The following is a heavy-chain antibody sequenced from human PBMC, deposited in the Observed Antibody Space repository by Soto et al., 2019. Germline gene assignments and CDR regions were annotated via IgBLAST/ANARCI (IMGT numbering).Heavy chain of an antibody. CDR3: ATVDPFRYDSSGYYYFDY. V-gene: IGHV1-24*01. CDR1: GYTITELS. D-gene: IGHD3-22*01. J-gene: IGHJ4*02. CDR2: FDPEDGET. Sequence: ASVKVSCKVSGYTITELSMHWVRQAPGKGLEWMGGFDPEDGETIYAQKFRGRVTMTEDTSTDTAYMELSSLRSEDTAVYYCATVDPFRYDSSGYYYFDYWGQGTLVTVSS.